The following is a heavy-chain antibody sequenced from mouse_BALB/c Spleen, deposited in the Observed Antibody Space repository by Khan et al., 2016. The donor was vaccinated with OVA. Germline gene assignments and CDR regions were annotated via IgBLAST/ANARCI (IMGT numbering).Heavy chain of an antibody. CDR3: AGEEAAYYRNDGGAREY. V-gene: IGHV9-4*02. D-gene: IGHD2-14*01. CDR1: GYTFTTAG. Sequence: QIQLVQSGPELKKPGETVRISCKASGYTFTTAGIQWVQKMPGKGLKWIGWINTHSGVPKYAEDFKGRFAFSLEISVRTAYLQITNLKNEDTATYFCAGEEAAYYRNDGGAREYWGQGTSVTVSS. CDR2: INTHSGVP. J-gene: IGHJ4*01.